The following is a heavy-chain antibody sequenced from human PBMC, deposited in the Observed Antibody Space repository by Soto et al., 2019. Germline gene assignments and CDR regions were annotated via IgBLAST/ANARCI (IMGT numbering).Heavy chain of an antibody. Sequence: PSETLSLTCAVSGYSISSGYYWGWIRQPPGKGLEWIGSIYHSGSTLYNPSLKSRVTISVDTSKNQFSLKLSSVTAADTAVYYCARVGATAMVPFDYWGQGTLVTVSS. D-gene: IGHD5-18*01. CDR2: IYHSGST. V-gene: IGHV4-38-2*01. CDR1: GYSISSGYY. CDR3: ARVGATAMVPFDY. J-gene: IGHJ4*02.